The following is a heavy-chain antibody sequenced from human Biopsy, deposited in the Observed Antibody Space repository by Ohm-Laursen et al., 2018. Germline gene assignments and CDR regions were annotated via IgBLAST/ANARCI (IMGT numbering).Heavy chain of an antibody. CDR3: TGDSGGLGDY. D-gene: IGHD2-8*02. Sequence: SLRLSCAASGFTFSRSVMHWVRQAPGKGLMWVSRIHGDERSATYAEPVKGLFTISRDNAKNTLHLQMNSLRAEDTAVYYCTGDSGGLGDYWGQGTLVTVSS. CDR1: GFTFSRSV. J-gene: IGHJ4*02. V-gene: IGHV3-74*03. CDR2: IHGDERSA.